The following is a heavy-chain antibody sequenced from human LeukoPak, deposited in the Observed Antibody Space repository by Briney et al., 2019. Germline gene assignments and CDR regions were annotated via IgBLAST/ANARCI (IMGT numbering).Heavy chain of an antibody. D-gene: IGHD3-22*01. V-gene: IGHV3-21*01. J-gene: IGHJ4*02. CDR3: ARGKYYYDSSGYYYCPPDFDY. Sequence: PGGSLRLSCAASGFTFSSYTMNWARQAPGKGLEWVSSISTTSSYIFYADSVEGRFTISRDNAKNSLYLQMNSLRAEDTAVYYCARGKYYYDSSGYYYCPPDFDYWGQGTLVTVSS. CDR2: ISTTSSYI. CDR1: GFTFSSYT.